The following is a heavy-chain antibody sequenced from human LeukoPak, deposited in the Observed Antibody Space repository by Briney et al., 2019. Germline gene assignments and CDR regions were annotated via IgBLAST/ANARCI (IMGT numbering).Heavy chain of an antibody. V-gene: IGHV1-8*01. CDR2: MNPNRGNT. CDR3: ARRVSSSLYYYYYMDV. D-gene: IGHD6-6*01. J-gene: IGHJ6*03. CDR1: GYTFTSYD. Sequence: ASVKVYCKASGYTFTSYDINWVRQATGQGLEWLGWMNPNRGNTGYAQKFQGRVTMTRNTSISTAYMELSSLRSEDTAVYYCARRVSSSLYYYYYMDVWGKGTTVTVSS.